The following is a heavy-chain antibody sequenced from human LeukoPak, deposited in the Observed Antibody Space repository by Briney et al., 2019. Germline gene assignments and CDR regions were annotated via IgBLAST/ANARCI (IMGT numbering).Heavy chain of an antibody. D-gene: IGHD3-10*01. Sequence: GGSLRLSCVASGFTYSHYGMNWVRQAPGKGLEWVSGITSDSRGIYCADSVKGRFTIYRDNSKMTLYLQMDSLGVEDTALYYCVQDGAGGAFGSWGQGTLVTVSS. CDR3: VQDGAGGAFGS. V-gene: IGHV3-23*01. J-gene: IGHJ4*02. CDR2: ITSDSRGI. CDR1: GFTYSHYG.